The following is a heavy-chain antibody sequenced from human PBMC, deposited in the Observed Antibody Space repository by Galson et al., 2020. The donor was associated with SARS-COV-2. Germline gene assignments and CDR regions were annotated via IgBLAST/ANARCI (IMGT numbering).Heavy chain of an antibody. CDR2: ISGSGGST. J-gene: IGHJ5*02. CDR1: GFTFSSYA. Sequence: GGSLRLSCAASGFTFSSYAMSWVRQAPGKGLEWVSAISGSGGSTYYADSVKGRFTISRDNSKNTLYLQMNSLRAEDTAVYYCAKESTPYVLRSNWFDPWGQGTLVTVSS. V-gene: IGHV3-23*01. D-gene: IGHD4-17*01. CDR3: AKESTPYVLRSNWFDP.